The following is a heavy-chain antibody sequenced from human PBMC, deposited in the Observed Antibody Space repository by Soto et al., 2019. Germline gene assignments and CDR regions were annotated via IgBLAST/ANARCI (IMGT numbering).Heavy chain of an antibody. CDR2: ISGSGGST. V-gene: IGHV3-23*01. CDR3: AKGGAYSSKPTPLDV. CDR1: GFTFSSYA. J-gene: IGHJ6*02. Sequence: EVPLLESGGGLVQPGGSLRLSCAASGFTFSSYAMSWVRQAPGKGLEWVSAISGSGGSTYYADSVKGRFTISRDNSKNTLYLQMNSLRAEDTAVYYCAKGGAYSSKPTPLDVWGQGTTVTVSS. D-gene: IGHD6-13*01.